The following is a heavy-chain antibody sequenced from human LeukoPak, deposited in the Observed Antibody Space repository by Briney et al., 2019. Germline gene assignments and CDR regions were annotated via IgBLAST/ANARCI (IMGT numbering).Heavy chain of an antibody. D-gene: IGHD6-19*01. J-gene: IGHJ4*01. V-gene: IGHV4-38-2*01. Sequence: SETLSLTCAVSGYSISSGYYWGWIRQPPGKGLEWIGSIHHSGSTYYDPSLKSRLTVSVDTSKNQFSLKLSSVTAADTAIYYCGLSKLGIAVAGPIDYWGQGTLVTVSS. CDR2: IHHSGST. CDR1: GYSISSGYY. CDR3: GLSKLGIAVAGPIDY.